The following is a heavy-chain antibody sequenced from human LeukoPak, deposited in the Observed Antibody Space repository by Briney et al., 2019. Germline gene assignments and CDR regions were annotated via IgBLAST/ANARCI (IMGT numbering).Heavy chain of an antibody. CDR3: ARYPLVPGF. CDR2: ISESGTT. CDR1: GDAIRGATYR. Sequence: SETLSLTCSVSGDAIRGATYRWGWVRQPPGKGLEWIGSISESGTTFYNPSLKSRVALSVDTSTNHFSLRLLSATAADTAVYYCARYPLVPGFWGQGTLVTVSS. D-gene: IGHD3-3*02. J-gene: IGHJ4*02. V-gene: IGHV4-39*02.